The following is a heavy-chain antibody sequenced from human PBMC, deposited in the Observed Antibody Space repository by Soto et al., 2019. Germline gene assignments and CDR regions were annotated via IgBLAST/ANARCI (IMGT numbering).Heavy chain of an antibody. D-gene: IGHD4-17*01. V-gene: IGHV1-18*01. J-gene: IGHJ4*02. CDR3: ERVSPYYGDYPDY. CDR1: GYTFTSYG. Sequence: QVQLVQSGAEVKKPGASVKVSCKASGYTFTSYGISWVRQAPGQGLEWMGWISAYNGNTNYAQKLQGRVTMTTDTSTSTDYMELRSLRSDDTAVYYCERVSPYYGDYPDYWGQGNLVTVSS. CDR2: ISAYNGNT.